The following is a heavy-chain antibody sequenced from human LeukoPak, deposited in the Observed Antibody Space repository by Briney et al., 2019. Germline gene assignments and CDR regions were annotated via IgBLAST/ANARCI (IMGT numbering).Heavy chain of an antibody. Sequence: PGGSLRLSCAASGFTFSSYAMSWVRQAPGKGLEWVSAISGSGGSTYYADSVRGRFTISRDNSKNTLYLQMNSLRAEDTAVYYCAKDRAVVVVALDYWGQGTLVTVSS. CDR3: AKDRAVVVVALDY. D-gene: IGHD2-2*01. J-gene: IGHJ4*02. CDR2: ISGSGGST. CDR1: GFTFSSYA. V-gene: IGHV3-23*01.